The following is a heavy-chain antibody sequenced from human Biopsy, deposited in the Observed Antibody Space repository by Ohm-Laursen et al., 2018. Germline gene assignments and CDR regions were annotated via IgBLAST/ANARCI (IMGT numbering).Heavy chain of an antibody. Sequence: ASVKVSRKASGYTFTSYDITWVRQASGQGPEWIGWLNPVSGNSNFGQKFRGRVTVTSDTSISTAYMELSGLTSDDTATYYCGRAVRNQLLTDPWGQGTLVTVTS. V-gene: IGHV1-8*01. CDR3: GRAVRNQLLTDP. D-gene: IGHD1-7*01. CDR2: LNPVSGNS. CDR1: GYTFTSYD. J-gene: IGHJ5*02.